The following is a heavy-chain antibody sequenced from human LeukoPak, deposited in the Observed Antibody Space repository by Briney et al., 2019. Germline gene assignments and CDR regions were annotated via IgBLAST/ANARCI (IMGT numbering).Heavy chain of an antibody. Sequence: GGSLRLSCAASGFTFSNYGMHWVRQAPGKGLQWVAVIWFDGSEKYYADAVKGRFTISRDNFKNTLNLQMNSLRAEDTVVYYCARGMLSMNWFDPWGQGTLVTVSS. CDR2: IWFDGSEK. J-gene: IGHJ5*02. CDR3: ARGMLSMNWFDP. D-gene: IGHD2-8*01. CDR1: GFTFSNYG. V-gene: IGHV3-33*01.